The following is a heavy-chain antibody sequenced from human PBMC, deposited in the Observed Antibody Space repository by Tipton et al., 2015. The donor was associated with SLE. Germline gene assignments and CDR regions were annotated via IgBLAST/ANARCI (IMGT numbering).Heavy chain of an antibody. CDR3: ARDLFFSGSYEFGMDV. J-gene: IGHJ6*02. CDR2: ISSSSSYI. CDR1: GFTFSSYS. Sequence: SLRLSCAASGFTFSSYSMNWVRQAPGKGLEWVSSISSSSSYIYYADSVKGRFTISRDNAKKSLYLQMNSLRAEDTAVYYCARDLFFSGSYEFGMDVWGQGTTVTVSS. D-gene: IGHD1-26*01. V-gene: IGHV3-21*01.